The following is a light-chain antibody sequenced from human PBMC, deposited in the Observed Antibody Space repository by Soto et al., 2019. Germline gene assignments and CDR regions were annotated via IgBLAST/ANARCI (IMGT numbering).Light chain of an antibody. CDR1: QSVSSSY. J-gene: IGKJ1*01. CDR3: QQYGSYAT. Sequence: EILLTQSPGTLSLSPGERATLSCRASQSVSSSYLAWYQQKPGQAPRLLIYGASSRATGIPDRFSGSGSGTDFTLTISRLEPEDFAVYYCQQYGSYATFGQGTKV. V-gene: IGKV3-20*01. CDR2: GAS.